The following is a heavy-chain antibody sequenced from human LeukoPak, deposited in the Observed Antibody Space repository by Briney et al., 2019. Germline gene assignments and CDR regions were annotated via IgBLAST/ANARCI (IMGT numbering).Heavy chain of an antibody. CDR2: IRTTAEGAKYA. D-gene: IGHD3-9*01. CDR1: GFSFTDYP. CDR3: ATDQRYAFDY. J-gene: IGHJ4*02. Sequence: GGSLRLSCATSGFSFTDYPMNWVRQAPGKGLEGISNIRTTAEGAKYAYYADSVKGRVTISRDDGKNTLYLHMNSLRDDDTAVYYCATDQRYAFDYWGQGILVTVSS. V-gene: IGHV3-48*02.